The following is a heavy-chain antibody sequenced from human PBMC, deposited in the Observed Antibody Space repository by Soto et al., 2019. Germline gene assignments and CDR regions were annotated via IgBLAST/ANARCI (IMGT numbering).Heavy chain of an antibody. V-gene: IGHV4-59*08. CDR3: ARQIVATETFDY. CDR2: IYYAGST. J-gene: IGHJ4*02. CDR1: GGSFSGYY. Sequence: SETLSLTCAVYGGSFSGYYWSWIRQPPGRGLEWIGFIYYAGSTKYNPSLNSRVTISVDTSKNQFSLTVTSVTAADTAVYYCARQIVATETFDYWGQGTLVTVSS. D-gene: IGHD5-12*01.